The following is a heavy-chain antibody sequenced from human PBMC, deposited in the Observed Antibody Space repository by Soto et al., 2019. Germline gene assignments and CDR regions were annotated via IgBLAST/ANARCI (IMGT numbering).Heavy chain of an antibody. J-gene: IGHJ5*02. CDR3: ARYPGLLYNWFDP. CDR1: GGSISNHY. Sequence: PSETLSLTCTVSGGSISNHYWTWIRQPPGKGLEWIGYIYYSGSTYYNPSLKSRVTISVDTSKNQFSLKLSSVTAADTAVYYCARYPGLLYNWFDPWGQGTLVTVS. CDR2: IYYSGST. V-gene: IGHV4-59*06. D-gene: IGHD1-1*01.